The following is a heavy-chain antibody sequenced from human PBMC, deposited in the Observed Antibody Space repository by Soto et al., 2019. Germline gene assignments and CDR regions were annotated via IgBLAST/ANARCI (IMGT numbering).Heavy chain of an antibody. CDR1: GYTFTSYG. J-gene: IGHJ4*02. CDR2: IVVGSGNT. Sequence: ASVKVSCKASGYTFTSYGISWVRQAPGQGLEWIGWIVVGSGNTNYAQKFQERVTITRDMSTSTAYMELSSLRSEDTAVYYCAATQGYDFWTSYYFDYWGQGTLVTVSS. CDR3: AATQGYDFWTSYYFDY. D-gene: IGHD3-3*01. V-gene: IGHV1-58*02.